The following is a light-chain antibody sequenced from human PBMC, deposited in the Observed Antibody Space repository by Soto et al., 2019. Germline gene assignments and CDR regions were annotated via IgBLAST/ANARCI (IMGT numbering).Light chain of an antibody. J-gene: IGKJ1*01. Sequence: EVVMTQSPATLSVSPGERATLSCRASHSVSTNLAWYQQKPGQAPRLLIYGASTRAATIPARFSGSGSETEFTLTISSLQSEDFALYYCQQYNNWPRTFGQGTKVEIK. CDR3: QQYNNWPRT. CDR2: GAS. CDR1: HSVSTN. V-gene: IGKV3-15*01.